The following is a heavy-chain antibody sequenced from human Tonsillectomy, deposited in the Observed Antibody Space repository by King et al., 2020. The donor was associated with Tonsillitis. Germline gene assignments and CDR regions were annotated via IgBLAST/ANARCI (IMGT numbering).Heavy chain of an antibody. CDR3: ASHYCTNGICLSFDY. CDR1: GYSFTSYW. CDR2: IYPDDSDT. Sequence: QLVQSGAEVKKPGESLKISCKGSGYSFTSYWIGWVRQMPGKGLEWMGIIYPDDSDTRYSPSFQGHVTISADKSISTAYLQWSSLKASDTAMYYCASHYCTNGICLSFDYWGQGTLVTVSS. J-gene: IGHJ4*02. D-gene: IGHD2-8*01. V-gene: IGHV5-51*01.